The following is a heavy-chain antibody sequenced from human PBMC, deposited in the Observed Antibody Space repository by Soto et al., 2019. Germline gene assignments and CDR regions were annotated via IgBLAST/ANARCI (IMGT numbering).Heavy chain of an antibody. J-gene: IGHJ5*02. CDR3: ARDLGSYSSSWYWFGP. V-gene: IGHV1-46*01. CDR2: INPSGGST. D-gene: IGHD6-13*01. CDR1: GYTFTSYY. Sequence: QVQLVQSGAEVKKPGASVKVSCKASGYTFTSYYMHWVRQAPGQGLEWMGIINPSGGSTSYAQKFQGRVTMTRDTSTSTVYMELSSLRSEDTAVYYCARDLGSYSSSWYWFGPWGQGTLVTVSS.